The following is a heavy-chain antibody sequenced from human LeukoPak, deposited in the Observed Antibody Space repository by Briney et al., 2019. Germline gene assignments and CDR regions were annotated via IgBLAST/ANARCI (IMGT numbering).Heavy chain of an antibody. CDR3: ARLSHLVVTDSNWYFGL. CDR1: GGSISSYY. D-gene: IGHD2-21*02. J-gene: IGHJ2*01. CDR2: SFYSGST. V-gene: IGHV4-59*08. Sequence: SETLSLTCTVSGGSISSYYRSWIRLPPGKGLEWIGYSFYSGSTKYNPSLKSRVTISVDTSKNQFSLKLRSATAADTAVYYCARLSHLVVTDSNWYFGLWGRGTLVTVSS.